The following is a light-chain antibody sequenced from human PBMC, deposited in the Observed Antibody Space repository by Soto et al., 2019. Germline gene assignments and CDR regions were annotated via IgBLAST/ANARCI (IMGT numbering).Light chain of an antibody. V-gene: IGLV2-14*01. CDR3: SSYTSSFYV. Sequence: QSVLTQPDSVSGSPGQSITISCTGTSSDVGGYNYVSWYQQHPGKAPKLMIYEVSNRPSGVSNRFSGSKSGNTASLTISGLQAEDEADYYCSSYTSSFYVFGTGTKVTVL. CDR2: EVS. J-gene: IGLJ1*01. CDR1: SSDVGGYNY.